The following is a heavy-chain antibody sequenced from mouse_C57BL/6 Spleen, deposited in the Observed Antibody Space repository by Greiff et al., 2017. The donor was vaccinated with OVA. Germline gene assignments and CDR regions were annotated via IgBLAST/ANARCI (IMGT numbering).Heavy chain of an antibody. CDR3: ARNASYYFDY. J-gene: IGHJ2*01. Sequence: VMLVESGPGLVQPSQSLSITCTVSGFSLTSYGVHWVRQSPGKGLEWLGVIWSGGSTDYNAAFISRLSISKDNSKSQVFFKMNSLQADDTAIYYCARNASYYFDYWGQGTTLTVSS. CDR1: GFSLTSYG. D-gene: IGHD6-1*01. CDR2: IWSGGST. V-gene: IGHV2-2*01.